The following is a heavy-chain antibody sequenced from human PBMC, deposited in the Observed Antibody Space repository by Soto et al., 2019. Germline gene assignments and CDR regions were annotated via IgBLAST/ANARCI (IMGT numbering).Heavy chain of an antibody. CDR1: GFMFSAYW. J-gene: IGHJ4*02. V-gene: IGHV3-7*01. D-gene: IGHD2-21*01. Sequence: EVQLVESGGGLVQPGGSLRLSCEASGFMFSAYWMSWVRQDPRKGLEWVATISGGASDKFYVDYVKGRFTISRDDAKNSLYLQMNSLRDEDTAVYDCVREDWPRVDHWGQGTLVTVSS. CDR2: ISGGASDK. CDR3: VREDWPRVDH.